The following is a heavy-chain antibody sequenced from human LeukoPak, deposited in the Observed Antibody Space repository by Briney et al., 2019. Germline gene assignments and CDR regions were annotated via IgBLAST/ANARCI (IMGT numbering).Heavy chain of an antibody. CDR2: IYHSGST. V-gene: IGHV4-38-2*01. CDR1: GYSISSGYY. J-gene: IGHJ4*02. D-gene: IGHD6-6*01. CDR3: ARHPYSSSYYFDY. Sequence: SETLSLTCAVSGYSISSGYYWGWIRQPPGKGLEWIGSIYHSGSTYYNPSLMSRVTISVDTSKNQFSLKLTSVTAADTAVYYCARHPYSSSYYFDYWGQGTLVTVSS.